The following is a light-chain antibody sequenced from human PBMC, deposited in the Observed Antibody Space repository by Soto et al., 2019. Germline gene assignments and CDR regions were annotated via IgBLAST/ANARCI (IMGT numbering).Light chain of an antibody. J-gene: IGLJ2*01. V-gene: IGLV1-44*01. CDR2: STN. CDR1: FSNIGSNT. Sequence: QSVLTQSPSASGTPGQRVTISCSGSFSNIGSNTVNWYEQLPGTAPKLLIYSTNQRPSGVPDRISGTKSGTSASLAIRGLQSDDEADYYCAAWDDSLNGVVFGGGTKLTVL. CDR3: AAWDDSLNGVV.